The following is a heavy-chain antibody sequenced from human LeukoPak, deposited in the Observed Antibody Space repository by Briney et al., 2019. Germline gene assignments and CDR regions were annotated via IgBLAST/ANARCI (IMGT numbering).Heavy chain of an antibody. V-gene: IGHV3-43D*03. D-gene: IGHD2-21*02. Sequence: GGSLRLSCAASGFTFDDYAMHWVRQAPGKGLEWVSLISWDGGSTYYADSVKGRFTISRDDSKNSLYLQMNSLRAEDTALYYCATSWSGAYCGGDCSLDIWGQGTMVTVSS. CDR1: GFTFDDYA. CDR3: ATSWSGAYCGGDCSLDI. J-gene: IGHJ3*02. CDR2: ISWDGGST.